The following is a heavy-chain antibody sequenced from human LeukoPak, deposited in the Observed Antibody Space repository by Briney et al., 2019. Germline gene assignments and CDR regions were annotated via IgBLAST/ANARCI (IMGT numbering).Heavy chain of an antibody. Sequence: ASVKVSSKASGYTFTDYYINWVRQAPGQGLEWIGWINPNSGDTNYAQKFQDRVTMTRDTSISTAYIELNFLRSDDTAVFYCARGDYYGSPKVVAAWGQGTLVTVSS. V-gene: IGHV1-2*02. D-gene: IGHD3-10*01. CDR3: ARGDYYGSPKVVAA. J-gene: IGHJ5*02. CDR1: GYTFTDYY. CDR2: INPNSGDT.